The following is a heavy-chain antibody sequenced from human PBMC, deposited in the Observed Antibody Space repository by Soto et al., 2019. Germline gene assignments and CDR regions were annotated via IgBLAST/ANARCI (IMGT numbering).Heavy chain of an antibody. D-gene: IGHD6-6*01. CDR1: GGSVSSGYYS. V-gene: IGHV4-61*01. CDR3: ASAPRESSSSNYYYYGMDV. J-gene: IGHJ6*02. Sequence: PSETLSLTCSVSGGSVSSGYYSWNWIRQPPGKGLEWIGYINYSGVTHYNPSLKSRVTISVDTSKNQFSLKVGSVTAADTALYYCASAPRESSSSNYYYYGMDVWGQGTTVTVSS. CDR2: INYSGVT.